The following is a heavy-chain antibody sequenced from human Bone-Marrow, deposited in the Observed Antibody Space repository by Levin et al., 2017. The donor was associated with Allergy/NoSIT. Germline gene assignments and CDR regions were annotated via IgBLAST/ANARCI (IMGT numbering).Heavy chain of an antibody. Sequence: PGGSLRLSCAASGFTFSRWSVNWVRQAPGKGLEWVSSISDNSLYIYYADSVKGRFTISRDNAKNSLYLQMSSLRAEDTAVYYCARGELGATNDYWGQGTLVTVSS. CDR2: ISDNSLYI. V-gene: IGHV3-21*06. CDR1: GFTFSRWS. CDR3: ARGELGATNDY. D-gene: IGHD1-26*01. J-gene: IGHJ4*02.